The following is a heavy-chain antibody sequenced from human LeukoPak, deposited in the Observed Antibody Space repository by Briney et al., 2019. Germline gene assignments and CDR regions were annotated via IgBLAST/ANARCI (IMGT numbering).Heavy chain of an antibody. CDR3: ARPYRYCSGGSCYPDAFDI. Sequence: SVKVSCKASGYTFSSYAMSWVRQAPGQGLEWMGRIIPIFGTANYAQKFQGRVTITKDESTSTAYMELSSLRSEDTAVYYCARPYRYCSGGSCYPDAFDIWGQGTMVTVSS. D-gene: IGHD2-15*01. J-gene: IGHJ3*02. V-gene: IGHV1-69*05. CDR1: GYTFSSYA. CDR2: IIPIFGTA.